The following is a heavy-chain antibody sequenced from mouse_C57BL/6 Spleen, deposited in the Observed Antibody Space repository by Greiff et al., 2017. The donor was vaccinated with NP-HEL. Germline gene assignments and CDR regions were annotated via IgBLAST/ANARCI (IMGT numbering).Heavy chain of an antibody. J-gene: IGHJ4*01. V-gene: IGHV1-52*01. CDR2: IDPSDSET. CDR3: ARREVPYYDYDGYAMDY. Sequence: QVQLQHPGAELVRPGSSVKLSCKASGYTFTSYWMHWVKQRPIQGLEWIGNIDPSDSETHYNQKFKDKATLTVDKSSSTAYMQLSSLTSEDSAVYYCARREVPYYDYDGYAMDYWGQGTSVTVSS. D-gene: IGHD2-4*01. CDR1: GYTFTSYW.